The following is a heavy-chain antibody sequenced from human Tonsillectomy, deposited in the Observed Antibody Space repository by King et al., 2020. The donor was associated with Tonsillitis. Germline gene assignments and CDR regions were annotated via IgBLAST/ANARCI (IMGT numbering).Heavy chain of an antibody. Sequence: LQLQESGPGLVKPSETLSLTCTVSGGSISSSSYYWGWIRQPPGKGLEWIGSIYYSGSTYYNPSLKSRVTISVDTSKNQFSLKLSSVPAADTAVYYCARPIAVAGNYWFDPWGQGTLVTVSS. J-gene: IGHJ5*02. CDR2: IYYSGST. CDR1: GGSISSSSYY. CDR3: ARPIAVAGNYWFDP. D-gene: IGHD6-19*01. V-gene: IGHV4-39*01.